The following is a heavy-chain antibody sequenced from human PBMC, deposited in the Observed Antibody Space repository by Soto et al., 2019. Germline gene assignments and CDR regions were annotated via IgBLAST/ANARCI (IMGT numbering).Heavy chain of an antibody. CDR3: ARSHRNWGFDY. CDR2: MNPNSGNT. Sequence: QVQLVQSGAAVKKPGASVKDSRKASGDTFTIDDRNWVRQATGKGVEWMGWMNPNSGNTGYEQKFQGRVTMTRDNYITTATMELSSMRSEDKAVYYCARSHRNWGFDYWGLGTLVTVSS. J-gene: IGHJ4*02. D-gene: IGHD7-27*01. CDR1: GDTFTIDD. V-gene: IGHV1-8*01.